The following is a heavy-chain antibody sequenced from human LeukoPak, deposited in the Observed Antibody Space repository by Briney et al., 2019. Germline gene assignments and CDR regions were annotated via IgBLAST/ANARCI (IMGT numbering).Heavy chain of an antibody. V-gene: IGHV1-69*05. D-gene: IGHD6-6*01. CDR2: IIPIFGTA. CDR1: GGTFISYA. Sequence: SVKVSCKASGGTFISYAISWVRQAPGQGLEWMGGIIPIFGTANYAQKFQGRVTITTDESTSTAYMELSSLRSEDTAVYYCARGGSSSSRGRNWFDPWGQGTLVTVSS. CDR3: ARGGSSSSRGRNWFDP. J-gene: IGHJ5*02.